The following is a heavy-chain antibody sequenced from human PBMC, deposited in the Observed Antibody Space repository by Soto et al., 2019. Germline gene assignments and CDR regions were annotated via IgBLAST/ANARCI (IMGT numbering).Heavy chain of an antibody. V-gene: IGHV3-23*01. CDR3: AKYTEGFDA. CDR1: GFTFRNYA. CDR2: ISGSGGAT. Sequence: EEQLLESGGGLIQPGGSLRLSCAASGFTFRNYAMSWVRQAPGKGLEWVSSISGSGGATFYAGSGKGRFTIARDNPRNTLYLQMNSLRAEDTAIYYCAKYTEGFDAWGQGTLVTVSS. J-gene: IGHJ5*02.